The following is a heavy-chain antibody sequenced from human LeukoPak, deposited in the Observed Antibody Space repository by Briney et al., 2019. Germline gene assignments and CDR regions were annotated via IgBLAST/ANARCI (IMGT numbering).Heavy chain of an antibody. CDR1: GYTFTGYY. V-gene: IGHV1-2*02. J-gene: IGHJ6*03. CDR2: INPNSGGT. Sequence: GASVKVSCKASGYTFTGYYMHWMRQAPGQGLEWMGWINPNSGGTNYAQKFQGRVTMTRDTSISTAYMELSRLRSDDTAVYYCAREIVGATISYYYYMDVWGKGTTVTVSS. CDR3: AREIVGATISYYYYMDV. D-gene: IGHD1-26*01.